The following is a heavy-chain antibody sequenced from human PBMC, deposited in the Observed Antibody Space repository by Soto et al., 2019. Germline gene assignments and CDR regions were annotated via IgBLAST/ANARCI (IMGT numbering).Heavy chain of an antibody. CDR2: IYYSGST. CDR1: GGSINNSYHY. V-gene: IGHV4-39*01. CDR3: ASAAKWDLLFDY. Sequence: SETLSLTCTVSGGSINNSYHYWAWLRQPPGKGLEWIANIYYSGSTYYNPSLKSRVTISVDTSKDQVSLKLSSVTAADTAVYYCASAAKWDLLFDYWGQGTLVTVSS. J-gene: IGHJ4*02. D-gene: IGHD1-26*01.